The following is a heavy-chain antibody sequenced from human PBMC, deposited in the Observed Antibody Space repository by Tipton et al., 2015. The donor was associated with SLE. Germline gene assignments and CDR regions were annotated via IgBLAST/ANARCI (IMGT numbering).Heavy chain of an antibody. CDR2: IYPRDSKT. V-gene: IGHV5-51*03. CDR3: ARRGQEQCSRTRCYVYLDF. CDR1: GYSFTNYW. Sequence: QLVQSGAEVKKAGESLKMSCKGSGYSFTNYWIGWVRQMPGKGLEWMGIIYPRDSKTIYSPSFQGQVTISADKSTNTAYLQWTSLTASDSAIYFCARRGQEQCSRTRCYVYLDFWGQGTLVTVSS. D-gene: IGHD2-2*01. J-gene: IGHJ4*02.